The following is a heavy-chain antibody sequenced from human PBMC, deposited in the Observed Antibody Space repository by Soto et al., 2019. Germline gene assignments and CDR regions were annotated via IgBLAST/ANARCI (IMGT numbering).Heavy chain of an antibody. D-gene: IGHD2-15*01. Sequence: GGSLRLSCAASGFTFSNAWMSWVRQAPGKGLEWAGRIKSKTDGGTTDYAAPVKGRFTISRDDSKNTLYLQMNSLKTEDTAVYYCTTDGFVVVAATHYYGMDVWGQGTTVTVSS. CDR2: IKSKTDGGTT. V-gene: IGHV3-15*01. J-gene: IGHJ6*02. CDR1: GFTFSNAW. CDR3: TTDGFVVVAATHYYGMDV.